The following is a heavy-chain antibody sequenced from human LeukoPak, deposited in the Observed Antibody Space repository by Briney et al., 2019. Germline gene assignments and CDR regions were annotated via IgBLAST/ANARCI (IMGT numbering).Heavy chain of an antibody. J-gene: IGHJ4*02. CDR1: GGTFSSYA. CDR3: ASARVAMVTTGGEYFDY. V-gene: IGHV1-69*06. CDR2: IIPIFGTA. D-gene: IGHD4-17*01. Sequence: SVKVSCKASGGTFSSYAISWVRQAPGQGLEWMGGIIPIFGTANYAQKFQGRVTITADKSTSTAYMELSSLRSEDTAVYYCASARVAMVTTGGEYFDYWGQGTLVTVSS.